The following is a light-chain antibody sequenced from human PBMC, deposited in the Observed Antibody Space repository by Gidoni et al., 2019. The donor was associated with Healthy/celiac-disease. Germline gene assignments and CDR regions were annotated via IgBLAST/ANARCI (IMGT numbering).Light chain of an antibody. V-gene: IGKV1-39*01. CDR2: AAS. J-gene: IGKJ4*01. CDR1: QSMSSY. Sequence: DIKMTQSPSSLSASVGDRVTITCRASQSMSSYLNWYQQKPGKATKLLIYAASSFQSGVPSRFSGSGSGTDFTLTISSLQPEDFATYYCQQSYSTPLTFGGGTKVEIK. CDR3: QQSYSTPLT.